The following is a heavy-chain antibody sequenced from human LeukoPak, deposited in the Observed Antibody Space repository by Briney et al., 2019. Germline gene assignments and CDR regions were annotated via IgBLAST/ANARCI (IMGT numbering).Heavy chain of an antibody. J-gene: IGHJ5*02. CDR1: GYTFTGYY. CDR2: INPNSGGT. D-gene: IGHD3-3*01. V-gene: IGHV1-2*02. Sequence: ASVKVSCKVSGYTFTGYYMHWVRQAPGQGLEWMGWINPNSGGTNYAQKFQGRVTMTRDTSISTAYMELSRLRSDDTAVYYCARDPTYYDFWSGYWRNPGGDWFDPWGQGTLVTVSS. CDR3: ARDPTYYDFWSGYWRNPGGDWFDP.